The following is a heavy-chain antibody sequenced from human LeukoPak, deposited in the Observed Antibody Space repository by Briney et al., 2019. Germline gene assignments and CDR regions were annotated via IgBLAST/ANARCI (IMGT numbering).Heavy chain of an antibody. CDR1: AFSGTNSH. J-gene: IGHJ5*02. D-gene: IGHD3-10*01. CDR3: VKDRAGTQDWVEFGP. Sequence: QPRGSLRLSYAVSAFSGTNSHMDWVGQAPGKGLEWVSLIRGGGATFYADSVKGRVSTSRDDSKNTVYLQMNSLRVEDTAVYFCVKDRAGTQDWVEFGPWGQGTLVTVSS. CDR2: IRGGGAT. V-gene: IGHV3-66*02.